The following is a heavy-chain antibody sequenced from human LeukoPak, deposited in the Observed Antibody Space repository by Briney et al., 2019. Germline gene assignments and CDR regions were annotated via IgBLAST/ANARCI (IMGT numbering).Heavy chain of an antibody. Sequence: PGRSLRLSCAASGFTFSSYAMHWVRQAPGKGLEYVSAISSNGGSTYYANSVKGRFTISRDNSKNTLYLQMGSLRAEDMAVYYCARAQTNYDFWVSHYYYYMDVWGKGTTVTVSS. CDR2: ISSNGGST. CDR1: GFTFSSYA. V-gene: IGHV3-64*01. CDR3: ARAQTNYDFWVSHYYYYMDV. D-gene: IGHD3-3*01. J-gene: IGHJ6*03.